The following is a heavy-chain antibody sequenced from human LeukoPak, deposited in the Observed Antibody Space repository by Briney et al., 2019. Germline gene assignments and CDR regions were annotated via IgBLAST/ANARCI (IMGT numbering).Heavy chain of an antibody. CDR2: IHHSGSI. CDR3: ARAGDYDFWSGPNWFDP. Sequence: SETLSLTCTVSGVSISRDIKWWTWVRQPPGKGLEWIGEIHHSGSIHYNPSLKSRVTISVDTSKNQFSLKLSSVTAADTAVYYCARAGDYDFWSGPNWFDPWGQGTLVTVSS. CDR1: GVSISRDIKW. V-gene: IGHV4-4*02. J-gene: IGHJ5*02. D-gene: IGHD3-3*01.